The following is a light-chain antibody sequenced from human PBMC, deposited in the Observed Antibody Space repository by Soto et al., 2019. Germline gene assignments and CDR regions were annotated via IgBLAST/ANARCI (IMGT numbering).Light chain of an antibody. Sequence: DVVMTQNPLSSPVTLGQPASISCRSSESLQHRDGNTYLNWLQQRPGQPPRLLIYKVSNRFSGVPGRFSGSGAGTDFTLKISRVEAEDVGVYYCMQATQYRPYTFGQGTKLEIK. CDR1: ESLQHRDGNTY. J-gene: IGKJ2*01. CDR3: MQATQYRPYT. V-gene: IGKV2-24*01. CDR2: KVS.